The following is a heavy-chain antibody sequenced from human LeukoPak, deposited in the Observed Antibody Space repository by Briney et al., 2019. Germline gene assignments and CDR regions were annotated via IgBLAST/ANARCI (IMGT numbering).Heavy chain of an antibody. V-gene: IGHV4-59*08. CDR3: ARAIAAADSWFDP. J-gene: IGHJ5*02. CDR2: IYYSGST. Sequence: PSETLSLTCTVSGGSISSYYWSWIRQPPGKGLEWIGYIYYSGSTNYNPSLKSRVTISVDTSKNQFFLKLSSVTAADTAAYYCARAIAAADSWFDPWGQGTLVTVSS. D-gene: IGHD6-13*01. CDR1: GGSISSYY.